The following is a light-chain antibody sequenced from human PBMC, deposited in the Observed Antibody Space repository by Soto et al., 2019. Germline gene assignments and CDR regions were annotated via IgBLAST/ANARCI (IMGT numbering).Light chain of an antibody. V-gene: IGKV1-5*01. CDR2: DAS. CDR1: QSISSW. J-gene: IGKJ4*01. CDR3: QHYNSYPT. Sequence: DIQMTQSPSTLSASVGDRVTITCRASQSISSWLAWYQQKPGKAPKLLTYDASSLESGVPSRFSGSGSGTEFTLTISSLQPDDFATYYCQHYNSYPTFGGGTKVEIK.